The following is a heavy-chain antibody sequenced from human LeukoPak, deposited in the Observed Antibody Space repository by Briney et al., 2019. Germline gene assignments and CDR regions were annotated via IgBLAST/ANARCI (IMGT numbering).Heavy chain of an antibody. CDR3: GVITGTTPA. J-gene: IGHJ4*02. CDR1: GGSISSYY. CDR2: IYYSGGT. V-gene: IGHV4-59*01. D-gene: IGHD1-7*01. Sequence: PSETLSLTCTVSGGSISSYYWSWIRQPPGKGLEWIGYIYYSGGTNYNPSLKSRVTISVDTSKNQFSLKLSSVTAADTAVYYCGVITGTTPAWGQGTLVTVSS.